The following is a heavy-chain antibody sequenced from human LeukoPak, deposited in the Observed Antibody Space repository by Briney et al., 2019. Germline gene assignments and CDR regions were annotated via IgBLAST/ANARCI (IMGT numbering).Heavy chain of an antibody. Sequence: GASVKVSCKASGYTFTSYGISWVRQAPGQGLEWMGWISAYNGNTNYAQKLQGRVTMTTDTSTSTAYMELSSLRSEDTAVYYCARDSGTTGEVKFDPWGQGTLVTVSS. J-gene: IGHJ5*02. V-gene: IGHV1-18*01. CDR2: ISAYNGNT. CDR3: ARDSGTTGEVKFDP. D-gene: IGHD3-10*01. CDR1: GYTFTSYG.